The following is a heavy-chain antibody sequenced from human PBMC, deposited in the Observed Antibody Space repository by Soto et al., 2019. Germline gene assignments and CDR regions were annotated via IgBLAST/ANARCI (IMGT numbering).Heavy chain of an antibody. CDR3: ARDLGVDSADSSGYYPPPRWFDP. CDR1: GFTFSSYE. CDR2: ISSSGSTI. J-gene: IGHJ5*02. V-gene: IGHV3-48*03. Sequence: PGGSLRLSCAASGFTFSSYEMNWVRQAPGKGLEWVSYISSSGSTIYYADSVKGRFTISRDNAKNSLYLQMNSLRAGDTAVYYCARDLGVDSADSSGYYPPPRWFDPWGQGTLVTVSS. D-gene: IGHD3-22*01.